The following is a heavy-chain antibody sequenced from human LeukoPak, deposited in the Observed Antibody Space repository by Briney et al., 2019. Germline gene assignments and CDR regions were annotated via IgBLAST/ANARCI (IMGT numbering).Heavy chain of an antibody. CDR3: VRRFDY. CDR1: GFTFRSYE. CDR2: ISSSGTTI. Sequence: QTGGSLRLSCAASGFTFRSYEMNWVRQAPGKGLEWVSYISSSGTTIYYADSLKGRFTISRDDAKNSLYLQMNSLRAEDTAVYYCVRRFDYWGQGTQVTVSS. J-gene: IGHJ4*02. V-gene: IGHV3-48*03.